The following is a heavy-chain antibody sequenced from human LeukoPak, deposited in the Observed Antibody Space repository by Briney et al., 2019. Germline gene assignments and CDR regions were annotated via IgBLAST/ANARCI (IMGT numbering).Heavy chain of an antibody. Sequence: GGSLRLSCAASGFTFSSYGMHWVRQAPGKGLEWVAFIRYDGSNKYYADSVKGRFTISRDNSKNTLYLQMGSLRAEDMAVYYCARSRAVTHYYYYGMDVWGQGTTVTVSS. CDR2: IRYDGSNK. J-gene: IGHJ6*02. CDR1: GFTFSSYG. CDR3: ARSRAVTHYYYYGMDV. V-gene: IGHV3-30*02. D-gene: IGHD4-17*01.